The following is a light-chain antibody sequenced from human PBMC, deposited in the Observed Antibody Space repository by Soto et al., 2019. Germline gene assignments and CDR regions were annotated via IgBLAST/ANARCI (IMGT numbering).Light chain of an antibody. CDR1: QSVSISY. Sequence: EIVLTQSPGTLSLSPGERATLSCRASQSVSISYLARYQQKPGQAPRLLIYGASSRATGIPDRFSGSGSGTDFTLTISRLEPEDFAVYYCQQYGSSPWTFGQGTKVDIK. V-gene: IGKV3-20*01. CDR3: QQYGSSPWT. J-gene: IGKJ1*01. CDR2: GAS.